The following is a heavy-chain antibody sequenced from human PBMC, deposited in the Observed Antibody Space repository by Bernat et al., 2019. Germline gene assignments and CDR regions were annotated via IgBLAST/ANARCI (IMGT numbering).Heavy chain of an antibody. CDR3: ARRRLCGGIGYGGGYYFDY. CDR2: IYYSGST. V-gene: IGHV4-39*01. D-gene: IGHD2-15*01. Sequence: QLQLQESGPGLVKPSETLSLTCTVSGGSISSSSYYWDWIRQPPGKGLDWIGSIYYSGSTYYNPSLKSRVTISVDTSKNQFSLNLGSVTAADTAVYYCARRRLCGGIGYGGGYYFDYWGQETLVTVSS. J-gene: IGHJ4*02. CDR1: GGSISSSSYY.